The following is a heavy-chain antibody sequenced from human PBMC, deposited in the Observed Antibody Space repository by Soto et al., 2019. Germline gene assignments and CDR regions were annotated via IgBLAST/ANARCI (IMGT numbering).Heavy chain of an antibody. CDR3: ARHVVPAANYFAY. CDR2: INYSGST. Sequence: ETLSLTCTVSGGSITSYYWSWIRQPPGKGLEWIGYINYSGSTNYNPSLKSRVTISVDTSKNQFSLKLSSVTVADTAVYYCARHVVPAANYFAYWGQGTLVTVSS. CDR1: GGSITSYY. J-gene: IGHJ4*02. D-gene: IGHD2-2*01. V-gene: IGHV4-59*08.